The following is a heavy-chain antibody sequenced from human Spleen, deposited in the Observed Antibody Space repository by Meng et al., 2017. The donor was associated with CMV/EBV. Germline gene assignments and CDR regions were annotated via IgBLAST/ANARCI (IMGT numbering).Heavy chain of an antibody. CDR3: NCARGVKRDGVGTQGDY. V-gene: IGHV3-15*07. CDR2: KKSKKDDGRR. D-gene: IGHD3-3*01. J-gene: IGHJ4*02. CDR1: FSSAR. Sequence: FSSARRNWDWQARGKEPEWEGLKKSKKDDGRRDYDENVKGRSRITREASKNTMYLQMKRMNAEDTAIDYYNCARGVKRDGVGTQGDYWGQGTLVTVSS.